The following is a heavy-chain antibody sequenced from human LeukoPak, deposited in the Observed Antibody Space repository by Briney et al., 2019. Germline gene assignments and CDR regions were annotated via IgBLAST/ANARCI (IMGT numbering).Heavy chain of an antibody. CDR2: LSGNGGST. CDR1: GFTFSTYA. CDR3: AKSRRLYGDFTDY. Sequence: GGSLRLSCAASGFTFSTYAMNWVRQAPGRGLEWVSTLSGNGGSTYYADSVKGRFTISRDNSKNTLYLQMNSLKGEDTAVYYCAKSRRLYGDFTDYWGQGTLVTVSS. V-gene: IGHV3-23*01. J-gene: IGHJ4*02. D-gene: IGHD4-17*01.